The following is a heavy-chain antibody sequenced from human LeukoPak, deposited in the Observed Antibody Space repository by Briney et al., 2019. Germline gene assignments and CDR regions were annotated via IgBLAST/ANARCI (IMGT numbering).Heavy chain of an antibody. Sequence: SETLSLTCTVSGGSISSGNYYWSWIRQHPGKGLEWIGYIYDSGSTYYNPSLKSRVTISVDTSKNQFSLKLSSVTAADTAVYYCARGGGYSYNNLDYWGQGILVTASS. CDR1: GGSISSGNYY. J-gene: IGHJ4*02. D-gene: IGHD5-18*01. CDR2: IYDSGST. CDR3: ARGGGYSYNNLDY. V-gene: IGHV4-31*03.